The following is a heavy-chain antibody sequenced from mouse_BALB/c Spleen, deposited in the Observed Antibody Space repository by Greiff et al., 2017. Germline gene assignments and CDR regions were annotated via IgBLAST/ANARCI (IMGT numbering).Heavy chain of an antibody. J-gene: IGHJ4*01. CDR2: ISDGGSYT. Sequence: DVHLVESGGGLVKPGGSLKLSCAASGFTFSDYYMYWVRQTPEKRLEWVATISDGGSYTYYPDSVKGRFTISRDNAKNNLYLQMSSLKSEDTAMYYCARDRVYAMDYWGQGTSVTVSS. CDR3: ARDRVYAMDY. V-gene: IGHV5-4*02. D-gene: IGHD3-1*01. CDR1: GFTFSDYY.